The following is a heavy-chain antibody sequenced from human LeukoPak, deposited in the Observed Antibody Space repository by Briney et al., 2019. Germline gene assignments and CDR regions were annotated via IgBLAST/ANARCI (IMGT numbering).Heavy chain of an antibody. J-gene: IGHJ4*02. CDR2: INHSGST. D-gene: IGHD3-10*01. CDR3: ARDLMVRGVINQPVDY. V-gene: IGHV4-34*01. Sequence: SETLSLTCAVYGGSFSGYYWSWIRQPPGKGLEWIGEINHSGSTNYNPSLKSRVTISVDTSKNQFSLKLSSVTAEDTAVYYCARDLMVRGVINQPVDYWGQGTLVTVSS. CDR1: GGSFSGYY.